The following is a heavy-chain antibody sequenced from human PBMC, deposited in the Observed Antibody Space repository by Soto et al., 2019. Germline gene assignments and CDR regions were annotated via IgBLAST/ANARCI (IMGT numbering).Heavy chain of an antibody. Sequence: EVQLVESGGGLVQPGGSLRLSCAASGFTVSSNYMSWVRQAPGQGLEWVSVIYSGGSTYYADSVKGRFTISRDNSKNTLYLQMNSLRAEDTAGYYWARDRIAVAGNPEYFQHWGQGTLVTVSS. J-gene: IGHJ1*01. CDR3: ARDRIAVAGNPEYFQH. V-gene: IGHV3-66*01. CDR2: IYSGGST. CDR1: GFTVSSNY. D-gene: IGHD6-19*01.